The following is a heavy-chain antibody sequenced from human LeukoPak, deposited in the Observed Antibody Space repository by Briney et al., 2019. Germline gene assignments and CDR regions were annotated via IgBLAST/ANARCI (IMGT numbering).Heavy chain of an antibody. CDR3: VKGGTTGDSFDI. D-gene: IGHD4-17*01. CDR2: MRSNGGST. Sequence: GGSLRLSCSASAFTFSRYVMHWVRQAPGKGLEYVSCMRSNGGSTYYADSVKGRFTISRDNSKNTLYLQMSTVKAEDTAVYYCVKGGTTGDSFDIWGQGTMVTVSS. V-gene: IGHV3-64D*06. CDR1: AFTFSRYV. J-gene: IGHJ3*02.